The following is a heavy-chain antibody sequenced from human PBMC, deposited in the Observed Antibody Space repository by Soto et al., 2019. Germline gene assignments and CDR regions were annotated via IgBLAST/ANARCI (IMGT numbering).Heavy chain of an antibody. D-gene: IGHD3-16*01. Sequence: SETLSLTCTVSGGSISSGGYYWICIRQHPWNGLELIGYIYYSGSTYYNPSLKSRVTISVDTSKNQFSLKLSSVTAADTAVYYCARSRDYDYVWGSYLFDYWGQGTLVTVSS. J-gene: IGHJ4*02. V-gene: IGHV4-31*03. CDR1: GGSISSGGYY. CDR2: IYYSGST. CDR3: ARSRDYDYVWGSYLFDY.